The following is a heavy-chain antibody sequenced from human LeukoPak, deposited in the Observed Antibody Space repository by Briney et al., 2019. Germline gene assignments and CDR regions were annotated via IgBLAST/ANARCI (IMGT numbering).Heavy chain of an antibody. CDR3: ARQGEQYSSSSWFDP. CDR1: GVTFSSYA. D-gene: IGHD6-6*01. Sequence: GASVKVSCKASGVTFSSYAISWVRQAPGQGLEWMGGIIPIFGTANYAQKFQGRVTITADESTSTAYMELSSLRSEDTAVYYCARQGEQYSSSSWFDPWGQGTLVTVSS. J-gene: IGHJ5*02. CDR2: IIPIFGTA. V-gene: IGHV1-69*13.